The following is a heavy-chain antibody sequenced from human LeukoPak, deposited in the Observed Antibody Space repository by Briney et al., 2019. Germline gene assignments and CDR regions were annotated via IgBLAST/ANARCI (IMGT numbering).Heavy chain of an antibody. Sequence: GRSLRLSCAASGFTFDDYAMPWVRQAPGKGLEWVSGISWNSGSIGYADSVKGRFTISRDNAKNSLYLQMNSLRAEDMALYYCAKSNVDIVATISFESWGQGTLVTVSS. CDR2: ISWNSGSI. J-gene: IGHJ4*02. D-gene: IGHD5-12*01. V-gene: IGHV3-9*03. CDR3: AKSNVDIVATISFES. CDR1: GFTFDDYA.